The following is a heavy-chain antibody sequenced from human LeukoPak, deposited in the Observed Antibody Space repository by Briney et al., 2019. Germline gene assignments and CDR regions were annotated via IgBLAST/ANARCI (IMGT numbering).Heavy chain of an antibody. V-gene: IGHV3-30-3*01. D-gene: IGHD3-10*01. CDR3: ARDRVAYGSAPDDY. CDR2: ISYYGSNK. CDR1: GFTFSSYA. J-gene: IGHJ4*02. Sequence: GGSLRLSCAASGFTFSSYAMHWLRPAPGKGLAWVAVISYYGSNKYYADSVKGRFTISRDNSKNTLYLQMNSLRAEDTAVYYCARDRVAYGSAPDDYWGQGTLVTVSS.